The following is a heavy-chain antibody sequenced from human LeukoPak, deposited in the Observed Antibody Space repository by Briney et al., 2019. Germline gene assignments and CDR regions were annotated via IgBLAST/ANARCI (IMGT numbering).Heavy chain of an antibody. CDR3: ARVITVRGVIFDY. J-gene: IGHJ4*02. V-gene: IGHV4-59*01. D-gene: IGHD3-16*01. CDR2: ISYSGST. CDR1: GGSFTSYY. Sequence: SETLSLTCTVSGGSFTSYYWSWIRQPPGKGLEWIGHISYSGSTNYNPSLKSRVTISVDTSKNQFSLKLSSVTAADTAVYYCARVITVRGVIFDYWGQGTLVTVSS.